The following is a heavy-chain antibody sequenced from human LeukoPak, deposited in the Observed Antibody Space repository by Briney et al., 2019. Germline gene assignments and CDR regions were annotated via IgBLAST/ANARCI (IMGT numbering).Heavy chain of an antibody. J-gene: IGHJ6*03. CDR3: ARAPYGSGSYYYYYYYMDV. D-gene: IGHD3-10*01. Sequence: GGSLRLSCAASGFIFNNYDMNWVRQAPGKGLEWVSFISSRATSIYYADSVKGRFTISRDNAKNSLYLQMNSLRAEDTAVYYCARAPYGSGSYYYYYYYMDVWGKGTTVTISS. V-gene: IGHV3-21*01. CDR2: ISSRATSI. CDR1: GFIFNNYD.